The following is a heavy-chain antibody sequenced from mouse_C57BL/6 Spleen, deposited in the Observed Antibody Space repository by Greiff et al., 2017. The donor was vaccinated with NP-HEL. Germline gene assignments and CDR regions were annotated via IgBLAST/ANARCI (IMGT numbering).Heavy chain of an antibody. Sequence: QVQLKESGPGLVQPSQCLSITCTVSGFSFTSYGVHWVRQSPGKGLEWLGVIWSGGSTDYNAAFISRLSISKDNSKSHVFFKMNSLHADDTAIYYCAGGKSYAMDYWGKGTSVTVAS. CDR1: GFSFTSYG. J-gene: IGHJ4*01. CDR2: IWSGGST. CDR3: AGGKSYAMDY. V-gene: IGHV2-2*01.